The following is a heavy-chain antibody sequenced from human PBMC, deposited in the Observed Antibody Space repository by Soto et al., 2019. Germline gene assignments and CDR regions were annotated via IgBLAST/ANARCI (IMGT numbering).Heavy chain of an antibody. V-gene: IGHV3-33*01. CDR3: ARDGVTTVTTFYYYYYGMDV. CDR1: GFTFSSYG. Sequence: GGSLRLSCAASGFTFSSYGMHWVRQAPGKGLEWVAVIWYDGSNKYYADSVKGRFTISRDNSKNTLYLQMNSLRAEDTAVYYCARDGVTTVTTFYYYYYGMDVWGQGTTVTVSS. D-gene: IGHD4-4*01. J-gene: IGHJ6*02. CDR2: IWYDGSNK.